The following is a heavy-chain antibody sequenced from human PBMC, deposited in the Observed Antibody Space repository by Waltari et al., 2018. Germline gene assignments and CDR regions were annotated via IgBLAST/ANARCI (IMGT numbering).Heavy chain of an antibody. CDR3: ARDRGRGLYLDS. D-gene: IGHD2-15*01. J-gene: IGHJ4*02. CDR1: GDSVSCPYL. V-gene: IGHV4-4*02. CDR2: IHPIGRT. Sequence: QLQLQESGPGLVKPSGTLSLTCTVSGDSVSCPYLWNWVRQSPEKGLEWIGQIHPIGRTNYNPSLESRVTVSIDMSNNQFSLKLTSATAADTAVYYCARDRGRGLYLDSWGQGTLVTVSP.